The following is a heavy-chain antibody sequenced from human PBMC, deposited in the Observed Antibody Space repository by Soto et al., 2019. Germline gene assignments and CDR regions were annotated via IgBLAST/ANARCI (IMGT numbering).Heavy chain of an antibody. CDR3: ARGGGVGVAGSAAFDM. CDR1: GYPVTAYY. V-gene: IGHV1-2*02. J-gene: IGHJ3*02. CDR2: INPATGAA. Sequence: QLHLVQSGAVVKKPGASVTVSCSASGYPVTAYYMHWVRQAPGRGLEWMGGINPATGAAKYTQTLRGRVTMTRDPSTSTVFMELSGLTSEDTAVFYGARGGGVGVAGSAAFDMWGQGTVVTVSS. D-gene: IGHD3-3*01.